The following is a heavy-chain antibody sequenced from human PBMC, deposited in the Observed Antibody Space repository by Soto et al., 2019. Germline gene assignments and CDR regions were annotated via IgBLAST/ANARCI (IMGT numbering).Heavy chain of an antibody. J-gene: IGHJ3*02. CDR2: IYYSGST. Sequence: SETLSLTCTVSGGSISSYYWSWIRQPPGKGLEWIGYIYYSGSTNYNPSLKSRVTISVDTSKNQFSLKLSSVTAADTAVYYCARPIGRTDPGAFDIWGQGTMVTVSS. CDR3: ARPIGRTDPGAFDI. D-gene: IGHD7-27*01. V-gene: IGHV4-59*01. CDR1: GGSISSYY.